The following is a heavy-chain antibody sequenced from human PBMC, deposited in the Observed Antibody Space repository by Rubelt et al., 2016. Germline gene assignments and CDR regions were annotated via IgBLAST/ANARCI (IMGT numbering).Heavy chain of an antibody. CDR3: ARDRATGYCSGGTCYLR. Sequence: EVQLLESGGGLVQPGGSLRLSCAASGFTFSRNAMNWVRQAPGKGLEWVSYISSSSSTLYYADSVKGRFTISRDNAKNSLYLQMKSLRAEETAVYYCARDRATGYCSGGTCYLRWGQGTLVTVSS. J-gene: IGHJ4*02. CDR2: ISSSSSTL. CDR1: GFTFSRNA. V-gene: IGHV3-48*01. D-gene: IGHD2-15*01.